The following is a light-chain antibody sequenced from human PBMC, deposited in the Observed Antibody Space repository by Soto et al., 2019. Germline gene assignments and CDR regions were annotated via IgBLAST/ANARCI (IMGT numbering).Light chain of an antibody. CDR3: QSYDSSLSGPYVV. CDR2: GNS. J-gene: IGLJ2*01. CDR1: SSNIGAGYD. V-gene: IGLV1-40*01. Sequence: SVLTQPPSVSGAPGQRVTMSCTGSSSNIGAGYDVHWYQQLPGTAPKLLIYGNSNRPSGVPDRFSGSKSGTSASLAITGLQAEDEADYYCQSYDSSLSGPYVVFGGGTKVTVL.